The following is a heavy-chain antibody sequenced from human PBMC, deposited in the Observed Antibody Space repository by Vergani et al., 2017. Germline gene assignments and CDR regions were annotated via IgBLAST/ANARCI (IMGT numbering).Heavy chain of an antibody. CDR2: IYYSGST. CDR1: GGSISSGGYY. Sequence: QLQLQESGPGLVKPSQTLYLTCPVSGGSISSGGYYWSWIRQHPGKGLEWIGYIYYSGSTYYNPSLKSRVTISVDTSKNTFALKLRSVTAADTAVYYCGRGGLGDCSSTSCYQGDYYYYMDVWGKGTTVTVSS. D-gene: IGHD2-2*01. CDR3: GRGGLGDCSSTSCYQGDYYYYMDV. V-gene: IGHV4-31*03. J-gene: IGHJ6*03.